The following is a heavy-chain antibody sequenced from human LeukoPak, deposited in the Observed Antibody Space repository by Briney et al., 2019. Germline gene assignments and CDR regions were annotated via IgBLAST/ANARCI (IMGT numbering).Heavy chain of an antibody. D-gene: IGHD3-22*01. CDR2: IYYSGST. CDR1: GGSISSSSYY. CDR3: ARGPYSYDSSGAFDI. V-gene: IGHV4-39*01. Sequence: SETLSLTCTVSGGSISSSSYYWGWIRQPPGKGLEWIGSIYYSGSTYSNPSLKSRVTISVDTSKNQVSLKLSSVTAADTAVYFCARGPYSYDSSGAFDIWGQGTMVTVSS. J-gene: IGHJ3*02.